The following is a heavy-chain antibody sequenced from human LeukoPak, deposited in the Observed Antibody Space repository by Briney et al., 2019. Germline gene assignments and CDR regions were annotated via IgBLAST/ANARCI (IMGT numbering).Heavy chain of an antibody. CDR2: IYYTGGT. CDR3: ARADTAMAEPFDY. J-gene: IGHJ4*02. Sequence: SETLSLTCTVSGGSIGSNYWTWIRQPPGKGLEYIGYIYYTGGTNYNPSLKSRVTISVDTSKNQFSLKLSSVTAAVTAVYYCARADTAMAEPFDYWGQGTLVTVSS. CDR1: GGSIGSNY. V-gene: IGHV4-59*01. D-gene: IGHD5-18*01.